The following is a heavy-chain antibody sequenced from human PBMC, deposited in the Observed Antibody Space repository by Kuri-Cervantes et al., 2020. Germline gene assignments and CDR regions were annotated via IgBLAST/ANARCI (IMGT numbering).Heavy chain of an antibody. CDR1: GYTFTGYY. CDR3: ARGVAGVLRYFDGPPGSMDV. J-gene: IGHJ6*02. Sequence: ASVQVSCKASGYTFTGYYMHWVRQAPGQGLEWMVIINPSGGSTSYEQKLQGRVTMTRDTSTSTVYLELSILRSEDTAVYYCARGVAGVLRYFDGPPGSMDVWGQGTTVTVSS. CDR2: INPSGGST. D-gene: IGHD3-9*01. V-gene: IGHV1-46*01.